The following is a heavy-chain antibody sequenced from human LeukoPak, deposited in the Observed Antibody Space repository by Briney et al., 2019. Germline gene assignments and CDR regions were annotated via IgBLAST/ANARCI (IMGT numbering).Heavy chain of an antibody. D-gene: IGHD3-22*01. J-gene: IGHJ5*02. CDR3: ARVISSAWRQNDL. Sequence: PSETLSLTCTVSSDSISSDFVSSYYWSWIRQPPGKGLEWIGFIYYSGSTNYNPSLRSRVTMSMDTSKNQFSLKLTSVTASDTAVYYCARVISSAWRQNDLWGQGTLVTVSS. CDR1: SDSISSDFVSSYY. CDR2: IYYSGST. V-gene: IGHV4-61*01.